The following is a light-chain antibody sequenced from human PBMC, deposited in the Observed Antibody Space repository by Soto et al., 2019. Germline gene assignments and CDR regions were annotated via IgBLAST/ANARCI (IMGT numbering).Light chain of an antibody. J-gene: IGKJ1*01. CDR1: QSVSSDS. Sequence: EIVLTQSPGTLSLSPGERAIISCRASQSVSSDSLAWYRQKPGQAPRLLVYDASSRATGIPDRFSGSGSGTDFTLTISRLEPEDFAVYYCQQYGSAPRTFGQGTKVEIK. V-gene: IGKV3-20*01. CDR2: DAS. CDR3: QQYGSAPRT.